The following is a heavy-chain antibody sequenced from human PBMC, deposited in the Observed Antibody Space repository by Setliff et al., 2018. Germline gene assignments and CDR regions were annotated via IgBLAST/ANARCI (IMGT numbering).Heavy chain of an antibody. J-gene: IGHJ6*02. D-gene: IGHD2-15*01. Sequence: TLSLTCTVSGGPIRSGTHFWGWFRQPPGKGLEWIGSVFFIGGTSSNPSLESRVSVSVDSSENQISLKLSSVTAADTAVYYCARGGISENLYAMDVWGQGTTVTVSS. CDR1: GGPIRSGTHF. CDR2: VFFIGGT. CDR3: ARGGISENLYAMDV. V-gene: IGHV4-39*07.